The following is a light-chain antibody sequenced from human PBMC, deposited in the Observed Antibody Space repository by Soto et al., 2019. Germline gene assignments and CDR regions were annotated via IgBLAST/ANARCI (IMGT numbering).Light chain of an antibody. V-gene: IGLV1-44*01. J-gene: IGLJ1*01. CDR2: TNT. CDR1: SSNVGGNP. Sequence: QSFLSQPPSASGTPGQRVTISCSGSSSNVGGNPVNWYQHVPTTAPKLLIYTNTQRPSGVPYRFSCSKSVTSASLAIIGLQYEDEDDYYCASWNDSLXGPVVGTGTKVXV. CDR3: ASWNDSLXGPV.